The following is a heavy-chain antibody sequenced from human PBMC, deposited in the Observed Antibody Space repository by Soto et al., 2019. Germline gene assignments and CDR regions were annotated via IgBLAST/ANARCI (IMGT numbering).Heavy chain of an antibody. CDR2: ISADSGYT. CDR3: GRYDTILGTNEVDN. Sequence: QIQLVQFGGEVARPGASVTVSCEASGYIFTTYGLSWVRQTPAHGLEWMGWISADSGYTQYAQFFQGRVTMTRDTSRNTAYMDLRSLTADDTAVYYCGRYDTILGTNEVDNWGQGPPVTVS. J-gene: IGHJ4*02. CDR1: GYIFTTYG. V-gene: IGHV1-18*01. D-gene: IGHD3-3*01.